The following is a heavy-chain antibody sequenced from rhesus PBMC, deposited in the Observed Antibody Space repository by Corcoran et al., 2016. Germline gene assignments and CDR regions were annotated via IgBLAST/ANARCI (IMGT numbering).Heavy chain of an antibody. Sequence: QLQLQESGPGLVKPSETLSVTCAVSGGSISSSYWSWIRQAPGKGLEWIGYIYGSGSSTNYNPSLKSRVTLSGDTSKNQLSLKLSSVTTADTAVYYCAREGRRYSNYFDYWGQGVLVTVSS. CDR3: AREGRRYSNYFDY. CDR1: GGSISSSY. CDR2: IYGSGSST. J-gene: IGHJ4*01. V-gene: IGHV4-169*02. D-gene: IGHD5-24*01.